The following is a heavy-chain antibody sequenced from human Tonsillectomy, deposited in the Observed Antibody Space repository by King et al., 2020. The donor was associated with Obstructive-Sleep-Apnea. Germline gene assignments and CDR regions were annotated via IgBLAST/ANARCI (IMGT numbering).Heavy chain of an antibody. CDR3: ARDPGSPKPIYSFDY. V-gene: IGHV3-30*05. CDR2: ISYDGSDK. D-gene: IGHD3-10*01. CDR1: GFTFSNYG. J-gene: IGHJ4*02. Sequence: VQLVESGGDVVQPGRSLRLSCAASGFTFSNYGLHWVRQAPGKGLEWVAVISYDGSDKYYADSVKGRFTISRDNSKNTLYLQMSSLKTEDTAVYYCARDPGSPKPIYSFDYWGQGTLVTVSS.